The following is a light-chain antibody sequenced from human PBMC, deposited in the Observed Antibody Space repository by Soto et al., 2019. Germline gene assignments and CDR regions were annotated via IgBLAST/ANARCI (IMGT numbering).Light chain of an antibody. CDR2: EVN. CDR1: SSDVGTYTL. Sequence: QSALTQPASVSGSPGQSITISCTGTSSDVGTYTLVSWYQQHPGKAPKLVIYEVNKRPAGVSKRFSGSKSGDTASLTISGIQAEDEADYYCSSYAGPITFYVFGTGTKVTVL. CDR3: SSYAGPITFYV. J-gene: IGLJ1*01. V-gene: IGLV2-23*02.